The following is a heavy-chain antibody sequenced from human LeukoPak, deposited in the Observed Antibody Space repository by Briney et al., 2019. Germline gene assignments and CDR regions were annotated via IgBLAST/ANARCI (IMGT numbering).Heavy chain of an antibody. V-gene: IGHV3-30-3*01. CDR1: EFTLITHD. Sequence: PGGSLILTCADCEFTLITHDMNWVRQAPGKGLEWVAAISFDGNNEYYADSVKGRFTISSDSSKNTLYVQMNSLRAEDTAVYYCARIIRKGTSSYYCFYYWSQGTLVTVSS. J-gene: IGHJ4*02. D-gene: IGHD2-2*01. CDR3: ARIIRKGTSSYYCFYY. CDR2: ISFDGNNE.